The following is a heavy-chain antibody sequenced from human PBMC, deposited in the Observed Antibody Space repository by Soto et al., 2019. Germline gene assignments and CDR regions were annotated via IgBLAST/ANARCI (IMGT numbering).Heavy chain of an antibody. V-gene: IGHV4-30-4*01. CDR2: IYYSGST. CDR3: ARDPFDSSGYYALFDY. Sequence: SETLSLTCTVSGGSISSGDYYWSWIRQPPGKGLEWIGYIYYSGSTYYNPSLKSRVTISVDTSKNQFSLKLSSVTAADTAVYYCARDPFDSSGYYALFDYWGQGTLVTVSS. CDR1: GGSISSGDYY. J-gene: IGHJ4*02. D-gene: IGHD3-22*01.